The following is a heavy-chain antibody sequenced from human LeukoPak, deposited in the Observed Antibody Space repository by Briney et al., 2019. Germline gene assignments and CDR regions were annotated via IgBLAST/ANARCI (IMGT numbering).Heavy chain of an antibody. CDR3: ARVRHLDF. CDR2: INQDGSEK. Sequence: GGSLRLSCAASGFTFSSYWLSWVRQAPGKGLEWVANINQDGSEKYYVDSVKGRFTVSRDNAKNSLYLQMNSLRAEDTAMYYCARVRHLDFWGQGTLVTVSS. V-gene: IGHV3-7*01. CDR1: GFTFSSYW. J-gene: IGHJ4*02.